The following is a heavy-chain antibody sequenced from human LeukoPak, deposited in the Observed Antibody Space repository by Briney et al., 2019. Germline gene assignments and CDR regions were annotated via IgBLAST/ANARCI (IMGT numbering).Heavy chain of an antibody. CDR1: GGTFSSYA. CDR3: ARACWSGYYHDY. CDR2: IIPIFGTS. J-gene: IGHJ4*02. D-gene: IGHD3-3*01. V-gene: IGHV1-69*13. Sequence: SVKVSCKASGGTFSSYAISWVRQAPGQGLEWMGGIIPIFGTSNYAQKFQGRVTITADESTSTAYMELSSLRSDDTAVYYCARACWSGYYHDYWGQGTLVTVSS.